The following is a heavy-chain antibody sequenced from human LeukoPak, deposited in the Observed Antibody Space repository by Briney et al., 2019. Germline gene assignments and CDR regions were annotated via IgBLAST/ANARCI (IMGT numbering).Heavy chain of an antibody. J-gene: IGHJ4*02. CDR2: ISSNGGST. CDR1: GFTFGSYA. CDR3: AKDGDYDHSEPRNGYYFDY. D-gene: IGHD4-17*01. V-gene: IGHV3-64*01. Sequence: ESGGSLRLSCAASGFTFGSYAMHWVRQAPGKGLEYVSAISSNGGSTYYANSVKGRFTISRDNSKNTLYLQMGSLRAEDMAVYYCAKDGDYDHSEPRNGYYFDYWGQGTLVTVSS.